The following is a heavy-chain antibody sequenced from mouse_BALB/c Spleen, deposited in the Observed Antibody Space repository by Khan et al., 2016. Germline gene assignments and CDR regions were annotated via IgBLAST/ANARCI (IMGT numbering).Heavy chain of an antibody. CDR2: INPSTGYT. CDR3: AGKYGNYFDY. CDR1: GYTFTSYW. Sequence: QVQLQQSGAELAKPGASVKMSCKASGYTFTSYWMHWVKQRPGQGLEWIGYINPSTGYTEYNQKFNDKATLTADKSSSTAYMQLSSLSSEDSAVXYCAGKYGNYFDYWGQGTTLTVSS. J-gene: IGHJ2*01. V-gene: IGHV1-7*01. D-gene: IGHD2-10*02.